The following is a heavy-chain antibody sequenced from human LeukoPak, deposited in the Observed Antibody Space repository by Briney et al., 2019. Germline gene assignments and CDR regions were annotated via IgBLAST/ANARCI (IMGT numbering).Heavy chain of an antibody. J-gene: IGHJ3*02. Sequence: GGSLRLSCAASGFTFSSYAMSWVRQAPGKGLEWVSAIGTAGDTYYPGSVKGRFTISRENAKNSLYLQMNSLRAGDTAVYYCARALVRYDAFDIWGQGTMVTVSS. CDR2: IGTAGDT. CDR1: GFTFSSYA. V-gene: IGHV3-13*01. D-gene: IGHD3-10*01. CDR3: ARALVRYDAFDI.